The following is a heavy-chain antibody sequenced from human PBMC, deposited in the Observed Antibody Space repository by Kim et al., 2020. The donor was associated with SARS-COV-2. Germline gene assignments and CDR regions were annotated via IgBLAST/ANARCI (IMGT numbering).Heavy chain of an antibody. V-gene: IGHV1-69*13. CDR1: GGTFSSYA. D-gene: IGHD3-22*01. CDR2: IIPIFGTA. Sequence: SVKVSCKASGGTFSSYAISWVRQAPGQGLEWMGGIIPIFGTANYAQKFQGRVTITADESTSTAYMELSSLRSEDTAVYYCARVPEGSYYDSSGYSADHGDYWGQGTLVTVSS. J-gene: IGHJ4*02. CDR3: ARVPEGSYYDSSGYSADHGDY.